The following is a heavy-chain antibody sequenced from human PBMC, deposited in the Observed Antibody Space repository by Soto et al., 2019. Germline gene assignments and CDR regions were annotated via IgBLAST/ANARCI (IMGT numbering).Heavy chain of an antibody. CDR1: GGSISSGGYY. V-gene: IGHV4-31*03. J-gene: IGHJ5*02. Sequence: SETLSLTCTVSGGSISSGGYYWSWIRQHPGKGLEWIGYIYYSGSTYYNPSLKSRVTISVDTSKNQFSLKLSSVTAADTAVYYCARSPLWAGSGYYRNWFDPWGQGTLVTVSS. D-gene: IGHD3-22*01. CDR2: IYYSGST. CDR3: ARSPLWAGSGYYRNWFDP.